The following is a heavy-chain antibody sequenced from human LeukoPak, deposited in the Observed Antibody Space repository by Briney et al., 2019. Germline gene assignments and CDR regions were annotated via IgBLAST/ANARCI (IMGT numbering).Heavy chain of an antibody. CDR3: ARGSGSGSYYNWFDY. Sequence: SETLSLTCTVSGGPISSYYWSWIRQPAGKGLEWIGRIYTSGSTNYNPSLKSRVTMSVDTSRTQFSLKLSSVTAADTAVYYCARGSGSGSYYNWFDYWGQGTLVTVSS. CDR2: IYTSGST. CDR1: GGPISSYY. V-gene: IGHV4-4*07. D-gene: IGHD3-10*01. J-gene: IGHJ4*02.